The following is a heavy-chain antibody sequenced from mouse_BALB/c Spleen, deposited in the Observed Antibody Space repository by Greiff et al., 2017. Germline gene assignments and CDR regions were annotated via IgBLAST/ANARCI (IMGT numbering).Heavy chain of an antibody. CDR1: GYSFTGYT. V-gene: IGHV1-18*01. Sequence: EVKLMESGPELVKPGASMKISCKASGYSFTGYTMNWVKQSHGKNLEWIGLINPYNGGTSYNQKFKGKATLTVDKSSSTAYMELLSLTSEDSAVYYCARGSTMITAYAMDYWGQGTSVTVSS. CDR2: INPYNGGT. CDR3: ARGSTMITAYAMDY. J-gene: IGHJ4*01. D-gene: IGHD2-4*01.